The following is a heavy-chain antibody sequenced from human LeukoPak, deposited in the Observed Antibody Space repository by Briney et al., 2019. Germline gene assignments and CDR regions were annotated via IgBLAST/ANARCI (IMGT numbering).Heavy chain of an antibody. CDR3: ARGRDGYNLGFDAFDI. J-gene: IGHJ3*02. D-gene: IGHD5-24*01. V-gene: IGHV1-69*06. CDR2: IIPIFGTA. CDR1: GGTFSSYA. Sequence: ASVKVSCKASGGTFSSYAISWVRQAPGQGLEWMGGIIPIFGTANYAQKFQGRVTITADKSTSTAYMELSSLRSEDTAVYYCARGRDGYNLGFDAFDIWGQGTMVTVSS.